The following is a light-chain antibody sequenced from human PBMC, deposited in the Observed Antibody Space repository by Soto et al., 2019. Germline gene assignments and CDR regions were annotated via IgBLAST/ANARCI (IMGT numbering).Light chain of an antibody. J-gene: IGKJ3*01. CDR3: QQYDSIPFT. Sequence: DIQMTQSPSSLSASVGDRVTITCQASQDISKYLNWYQQKPGKAPKLLIYDASNLEAGVPSRFSGTGSGTFYTFTLSSLHPEDFATYHCQQYDSIPFTFGPGTKVEIK. CDR2: DAS. V-gene: IGKV1-33*01. CDR1: QDISKY.